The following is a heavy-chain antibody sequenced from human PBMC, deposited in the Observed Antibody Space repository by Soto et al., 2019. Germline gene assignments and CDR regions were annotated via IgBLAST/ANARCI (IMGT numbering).Heavy chain of an antibody. CDR1: GFTFSSYA. J-gene: IGHJ6*02. Sequence: PGGSLRLSCAASGFTFSSYAMSWVRQAPGKGLEWVSAISGSGGSTYYADSVKGRFTISRDNSKNTLYLQMNSLRAEDTAVYYCAKGHCSGGSCYSPLDYYYYGMDVWGQGTTVTVSS. D-gene: IGHD2-15*01. V-gene: IGHV3-23*01. CDR2: ISGSGGST. CDR3: AKGHCSGGSCYSPLDYYYYGMDV.